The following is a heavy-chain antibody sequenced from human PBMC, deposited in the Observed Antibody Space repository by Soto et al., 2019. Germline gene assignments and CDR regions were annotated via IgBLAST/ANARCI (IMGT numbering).Heavy chain of an antibody. CDR1: GFTFSSYG. J-gene: IGHJ4*02. D-gene: IGHD3-22*01. Sequence: GGSLRLSCAASGFTFSSYGMHWVRQAPGKGLEWVAVIWYDGSNKYYADSVKGRFTISRDNSKNTLYLQMNSLRAEDTAVYYCARVPYYYDSSGPFDYWGQGTLVTVSS. CDR3: ARVPYYYDSSGPFDY. CDR2: IWYDGSNK. V-gene: IGHV3-33*01.